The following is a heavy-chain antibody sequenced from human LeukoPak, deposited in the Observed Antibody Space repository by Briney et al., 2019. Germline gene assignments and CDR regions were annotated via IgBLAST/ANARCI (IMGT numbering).Heavy chain of an antibody. CDR2: INTSTGNP. D-gene: IGHD1-26*01. Sequence: ASVKVSCKASGYTFTRYAINWVRQAPGQGLEWMGWINTSTGNPTYAQGFIGRSVFSLDTSVNTAYLQISSLKAEDTAMYYCARGVSGSSTLDFWGQGTLVTVSS. J-gene: IGHJ4*02. V-gene: IGHV7-4-1*02. CDR1: GYTFTRYA. CDR3: ARGVSGSSTLDF.